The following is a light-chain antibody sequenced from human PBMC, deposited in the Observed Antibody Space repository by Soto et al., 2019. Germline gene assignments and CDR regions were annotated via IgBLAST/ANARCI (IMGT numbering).Light chain of an antibody. CDR2: EAS. CDR1: RRVTTF. V-gene: IGKV3-11*01. Sequence: EIVLTQSPGTLSLSPGERATLSCMASRRVTTFLAWYQQRPGQAPRLLISEASNRAAGIPARFSGSGSGTDFTLTISSLEPEDFAVYYCQQSHTCPLTVGQGTKVEIK. CDR3: QQSHTCPLT. J-gene: IGKJ1*01.